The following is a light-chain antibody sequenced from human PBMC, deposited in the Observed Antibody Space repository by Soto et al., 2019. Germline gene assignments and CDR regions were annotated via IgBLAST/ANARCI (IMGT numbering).Light chain of an antibody. Sequence: EIVMAQSPATLSVSPGEIATLSCSASQSVSSNLAWYQQKPGQAPRLLIYGASTRATGIPARFSGSGFGTECTLTISSLQSEDFAVYYCQQHNNWPSWTFGQGTKVDIK. V-gene: IGKV3-15*01. J-gene: IGKJ1*01. CDR3: QQHNNWPSWT. CDR1: QSVSSN. CDR2: GAS.